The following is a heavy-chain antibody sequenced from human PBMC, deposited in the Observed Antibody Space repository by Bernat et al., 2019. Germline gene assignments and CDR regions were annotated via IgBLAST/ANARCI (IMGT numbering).Heavy chain of an antibody. Sequence: EVQLVESGGGLVKPGGSLRLSCAASGFTFSNAWMSWVRQAPGKGLEWVGRIKSKTDGWTTDYAAPVKGRFTISRDDSKNTLYLQMNSLKTEDTAVYYCTTDECDDDSWYFDLWGRGTLVTVSS. CDR2: IKSKTDGWTT. V-gene: IGHV3-15*01. D-gene: IGHD2-21*02. J-gene: IGHJ2*01. CDR3: TTDECDDDSWYFDL. CDR1: GFTFSNAW.